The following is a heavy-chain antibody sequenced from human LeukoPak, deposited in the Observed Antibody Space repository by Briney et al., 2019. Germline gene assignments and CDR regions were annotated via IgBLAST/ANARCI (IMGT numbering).Heavy chain of an antibody. CDR1: GFTVSSNY. CDR3: AYSSSWRKFDY. V-gene: IGHV3-66*01. D-gene: IGHD6-13*01. J-gene: IGHJ4*02. CDR2: IYSGGST. Sequence: GGSLRLSCAASGFTVSSNYMSWVRQAPGKGLEWVSVIYSGGSTYYADSVKGRFTISRDNSKNTLYHQMNSLRAEDTAVYYCAYSSSWRKFDYWGRGTLVTVSS.